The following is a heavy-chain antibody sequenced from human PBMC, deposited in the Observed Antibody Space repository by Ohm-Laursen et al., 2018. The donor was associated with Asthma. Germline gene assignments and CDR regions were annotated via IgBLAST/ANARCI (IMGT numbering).Heavy chain of an antibody. J-gene: IGHJ1*01. D-gene: IGHD1-26*01. V-gene: IGHV3-21*01. CDR2: ISTASSFI. Sequence: SLRLSCAASGYTFSRYSIHWVRQIPGKGLEWVASISTASSFIYYADSVRVRFTTSRDNAKNSVYLQMNSLRADDTALYYCARIGPEWELPGREYSLHHWGQGTQVTVSS. CDR1: GYTFSRYS. CDR3: ARIGPEWELPGREYSLHH.